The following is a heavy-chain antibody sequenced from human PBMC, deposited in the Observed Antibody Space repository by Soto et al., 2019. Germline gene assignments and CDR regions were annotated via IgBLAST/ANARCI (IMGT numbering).Heavy chain of an antibody. CDR2: IDPKNGGT. D-gene: IGHD3-10*01. J-gene: IGHJ4*02. CDR1: GYSISAYY. CDR3: GRDDYGIFPY. V-gene: IGHV1-2*02. Sequence: QVQLVQSGTEVKKPGASVKVSCQASGYSISAYYIHWVRQAPGQGLEWMGWIDPKNGGTVSAQKFQGRLTMTRDTSISTVYMDLIGLTSDDTALYYCGRDDYGIFPYWGQGSLVTVSS.